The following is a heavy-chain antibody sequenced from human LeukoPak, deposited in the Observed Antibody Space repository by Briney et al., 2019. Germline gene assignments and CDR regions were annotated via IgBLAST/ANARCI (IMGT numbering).Heavy chain of an antibody. V-gene: IGHV4-61*02. CDR2: IYTSGST. J-gene: IGHJ3*02. CDR1: GGSISSGSYY. CDR3: ARVHHCSSTSCYPEVDAFDI. Sequence: SQTLSLTCTVSGGSISSGSYYWSWIRQPAGKGLEWIGRIYTSGSTNYNPSLKSRVTISVDTSKNQFSLKLSSVTAADTAVYYCARVHHCSSTSCYPEVDAFDIWGQGTMVTVSS. D-gene: IGHD2-2*01.